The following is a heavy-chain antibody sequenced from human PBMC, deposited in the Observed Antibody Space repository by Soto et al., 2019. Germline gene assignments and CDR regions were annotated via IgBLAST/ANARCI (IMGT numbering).Heavy chain of an antibody. CDR3: ARGGHVVVVTAALDY. CDR1: GDTFTDYY. CDR2: VNPSGGHT. J-gene: IGHJ4*02. D-gene: IGHD2-21*02. Sequence: QVQLMQSGAEVKKPGASVKVSCKASGDTFTDYYIHWVRQAPGQGLEWMGTVNPSGGHTTYAQHFLGRVTMTRDTXTSTLYMXLTXLTSDDTAIYYCARGGHVVVVTAALDYWGQGTLVTVSS. V-gene: IGHV1-46*01.